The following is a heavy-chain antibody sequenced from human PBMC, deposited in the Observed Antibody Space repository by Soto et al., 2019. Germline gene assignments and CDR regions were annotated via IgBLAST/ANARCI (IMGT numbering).Heavy chain of an antibody. D-gene: IGHD3-10*01. CDR2: IYYSGST. V-gene: IGHV4-59*01. CDR1: GGSISSYY. CDR3: ARAEGLWFGELQWFDP. Sequence: SETLSLTCTVSGGSISSYYWSWIRQPPGKGLEWIGYIYYSGSTNYNPSLKSRVTISVDTSKNQFSLKLSPVTAADTAVYYCARAEGLWFGELQWFDPWGQGTLVTVSS. J-gene: IGHJ5*02.